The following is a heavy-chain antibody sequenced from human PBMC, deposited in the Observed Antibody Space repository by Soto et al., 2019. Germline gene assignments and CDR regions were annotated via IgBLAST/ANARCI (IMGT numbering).Heavy chain of an antibody. CDR2: IIPISDTT. Sequence: QVQLVQSGAEVKKPGSSVKVSCKASGGTFSSYAISWVRQAPGQGLEWMGGIIPISDTTNYAQKFQGRVTITADESRSTADMELSSLRSEDTAVYYCARSQGSSTSLEVYYYYYYGMDVWGQGTTVTVSS. CDR3: ARSQGSSTSLEVYYYYYYGMDV. CDR1: GGTFSSYA. J-gene: IGHJ6*02. D-gene: IGHD2-2*01. V-gene: IGHV1-69*01.